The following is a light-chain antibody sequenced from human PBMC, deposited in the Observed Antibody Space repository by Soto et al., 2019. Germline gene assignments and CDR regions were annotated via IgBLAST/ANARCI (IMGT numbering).Light chain of an antibody. Sequence: EIVLTQSPGTLSLSPGEGATLSCRASQSVSSSYLAWYQQKPGQAPRLLIYGASSRATGIPDRFSGSGSGTDFTLTISRLEPEDFAVYYCQQYANSPLTFGPGTKGYQT. J-gene: IGKJ3*01. V-gene: IGKV3-20*01. CDR2: GAS. CDR1: QSVSSSY. CDR3: QQYANSPLT.